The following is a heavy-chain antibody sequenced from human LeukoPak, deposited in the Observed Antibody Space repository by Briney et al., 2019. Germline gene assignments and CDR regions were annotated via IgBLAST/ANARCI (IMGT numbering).Heavy chain of an antibody. CDR1: RFTFSSYS. CDR3: ARGTEYGWLDP. CDR2: ISSSSDYI. Sequence: GGSLRLSCAASRFTFSSYSMNWVRQALGKGLEWVSSISSSSDYIYYADSVKGRFTISRDNARNSLYLQMNSLRVEDTAVYYCARGTEYGWLDPWGQGTLVTVSS. V-gene: IGHV3-21*01. J-gene: IGHJ5*02. D-gene: IGHD2/OR15-2a*01.